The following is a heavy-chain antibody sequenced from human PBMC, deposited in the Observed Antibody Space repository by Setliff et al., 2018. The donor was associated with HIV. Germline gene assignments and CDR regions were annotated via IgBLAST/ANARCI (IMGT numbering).Heavy chain of an antibody. V-gene: IGHV4-61*01. Sequence: PSETLSLTCTVSGGSISSGSYYWSWIRQPPGKGLEWIGYIYRTGSTKYNPSLKSRVTISVDTSKNQFSLKLSSVTAADTAVYYCATTTIFEVPRYYYYYMDVWGKGTTVTVSS. CDR2: IYRTGST. CDR3: ATTTIFEVPRYYYYYMDV. CDR1: GGSISSGSYY. J-gene: IGHJ6*03. D-gene: IGHD3-3*01.